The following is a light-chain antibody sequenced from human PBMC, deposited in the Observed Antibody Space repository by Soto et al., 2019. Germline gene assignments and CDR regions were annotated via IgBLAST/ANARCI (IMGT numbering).Light chain of an antibody. CDR2: DVS. Sequence: QSVLTQPRSVSGSPGHSVAISCTGTSSDVGGYTYVAWYRQYPGKAPKLMLYDVSKRPSGVPDRFSGSKSGNTASLTISGLQAEDEADYYCCSYAGRYTVVFGGGTKVTVL. J-gene: IGLJ2*01. V-gene: IGLV2-11*01. CDR3: CSYAGRYTVV. CDR1: SSDVGGYTY.